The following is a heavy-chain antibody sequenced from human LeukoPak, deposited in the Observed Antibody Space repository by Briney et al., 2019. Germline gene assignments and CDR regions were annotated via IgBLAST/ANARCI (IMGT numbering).Heavy chain of an antibody. CDR3: ARHGKGYGSGSYHVDY. V-gene: IGHV4-59*08. J-gene: IGHJ4*02. Sequence: SETLSLTCTVSGGSISSYYWSWIRQPPGKGLEWIGYIYYSGSTNYNPSLKSRVTISVDTSKSQFSLKLSSVTAADTAVYYCARHGKGYGSGSYHVDYWGQGTLVTVSS. CDR1: GGSISSYY. D-gene: IGHD3-10*01. CDR2: IYYSGST.